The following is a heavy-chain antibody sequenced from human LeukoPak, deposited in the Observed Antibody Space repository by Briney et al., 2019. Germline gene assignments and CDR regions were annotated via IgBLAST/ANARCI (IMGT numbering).Heavy chain of an antibody. J-gene: IGHJ4*02. V-gene: IGHV3-23*01. CDR3: ASSTVTRTDYFDY. Sequence: PGGSLRLSCAASGFTISSYAMNWVRQAPGKGLEWVSAISGSGGSTYYADSVKGRFTISRDNSKNTLYLQMNSLRAEDTAVYYCASSTVTRTDYFDYWGQGTLVTVSS. CDR2: ISGSGGST. D-gene: IGHD4-17*01. CDR1: GFTISSYA.